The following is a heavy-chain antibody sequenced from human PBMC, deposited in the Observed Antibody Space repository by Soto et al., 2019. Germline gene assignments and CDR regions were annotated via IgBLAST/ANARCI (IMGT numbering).Heavy chain of an antibody. D-gene: IGHD2-21*02. J-gene: IGHJ4*02. CDR1: GVSISSGDYY. CDR2: IYYSGST. V-gene: IGHV4-30-4*01. Sequence: QVQLQESGPGLVKPSQTLSLTCTVSGVSISSGDYYWSWILQPPGKGLEWIGDIYYSGSTYYNPSLKRRVIVSVDTAKIHFSLKLSSVTAAYTVVYYCARSPTYYGGDWYSEPLGYFDYWCQGNLVTVSS. CDR3: ARSPTYYGGDWYSEPLGYFDY.